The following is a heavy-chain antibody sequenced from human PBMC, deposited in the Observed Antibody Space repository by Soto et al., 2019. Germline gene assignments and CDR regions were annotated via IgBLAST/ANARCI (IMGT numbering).Heavy chain of an antibody. V-gene: IGHV3-21*01. J-gene: IGHJ6*02. CDR2: ISSSSSYI. D-gene: IGHD3-3*01. Sequence: GGSLRLSCAASGFTFSSYSMNWVRQAPWKGLEWVSSISSSSSYIYYADSVKGRFTISRDNAKNSLYLQMNSLRAEDTAVYYCARDPSSGWSGYYRYGMDVWGQGTTVTVSS. CDR3: ARDPSSGWSGYYRYGMDV. CDR1: GFTFSSYS.